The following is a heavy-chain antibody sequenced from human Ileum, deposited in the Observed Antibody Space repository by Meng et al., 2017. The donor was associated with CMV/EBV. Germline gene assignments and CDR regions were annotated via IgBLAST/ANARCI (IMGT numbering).Heavy chain of an antibody. D-gene: IGHD6-6*01. CDR2: ITGSGVRT. J-gene: IGHJ4*02. CDR1: GFTFSDYD. V-gene: IGHV3-23*01. CDR3: DASDY. Sequence: GYLRFSCEGSGFTFSDYDMSWARQAPGKGLEWVSTITGSGVRTHYADSVKGRFTISRDNSKNTLYLQMNSLRAEDTAVYYCDASDYWGQGTLVTVSS.